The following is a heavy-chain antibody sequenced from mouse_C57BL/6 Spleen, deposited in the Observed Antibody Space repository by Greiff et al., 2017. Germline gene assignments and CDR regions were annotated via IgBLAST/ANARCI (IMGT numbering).Heavy chain of an antibody. V-gene: IGHV3-6*01. CDR3: ERDEDYDYGDVFDV. J-gene: IGHJ1*03. Sequence: EVKLMESGPGLVKPSQSLSLTCSVTGYSITSGYYWNWIRQFPGNKLEWMGYISYDGSNNYNPSLKNRISITSDTSKNQFFLKLNTVTTEDTATYDCERDEDYDYGDVFDVWGTGTTVTVSS. CDR1: GYSITSGYY. D-gene: IGHD2-4*01. CDR2: ISYDGSN.